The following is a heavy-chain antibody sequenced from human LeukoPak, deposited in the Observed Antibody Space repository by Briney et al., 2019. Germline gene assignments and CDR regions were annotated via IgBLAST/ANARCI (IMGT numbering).Heavy chain of an antibody. CDR3: ANRFDTLGSKIDY. CDR2: ISRSSTYI. D-gene: IGHD3-10*01. V-gene: IGHV3-21*01. CDR1: GFSFSSYE. Sequence: GGSLRLSCAASGFSFSSYEMNWVRQAPGKGLEWVSSISRSSTYIDYADSLKGRFTISRDNAKNSLYLQMNSLRAEDTAVYYFANRFDTLGSKIDYWGQGILVTVSS. J-gene: IGHJ4*02.